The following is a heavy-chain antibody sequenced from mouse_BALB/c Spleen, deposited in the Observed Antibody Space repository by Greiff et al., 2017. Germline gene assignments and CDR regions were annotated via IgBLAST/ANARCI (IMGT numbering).Heavy chain of an antibody. CDR2: ISNGGGST. J-gene: IGHJ4*01. CDR1: GFTFSSYT. Sequence: DVKLVESGGGLVQPGGSLKLSCAASGFTFSSYTMSWVRQTPEKRLEWVAYISNGGGSTYYPDTVKGRFTISRDNAKNTLYLQMSSLKYEDTAMYYCARNYRYDDAMDYWGQGTSVTVSS. D-gene: IGHD2-14*01. CDR3: ARNYRYDDAMDY. V-gene: IGHV5-12-2*01.